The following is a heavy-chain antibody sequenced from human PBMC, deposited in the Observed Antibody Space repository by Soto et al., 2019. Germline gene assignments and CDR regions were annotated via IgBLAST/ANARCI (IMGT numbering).Heavy chain of an antibody. CDR3: ARCMVRGVNTHYYMDV. V-gene: IGHV3-13*01. Sequence: QPGGSLRLSCAASGFTFSSYDMHWVRQATGKGLEWVSAIGTAGDTYYPGSVKGRFTISRENAKNSLYLQMNSLRAGDTAVYYCARCMVRGVNTHYYMDVWGKGTTVTVSS. D-gene: IGHD3-10*01. CDR2: IGTAGDT. J-gene: IGHJ6*03. CDR1: GFTFSSYD.